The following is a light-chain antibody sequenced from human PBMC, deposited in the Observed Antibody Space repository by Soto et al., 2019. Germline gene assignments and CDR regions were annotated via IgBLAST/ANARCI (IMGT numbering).Light chain of an antibody. Sequence: DIVMTQSPATLSVSPGERAILSCSASQSVNIKLAWYQQKPGQAPRLLIYSASARATGIPARFSGSGSGTEFTLTISSLQSEDSAVYFCQQYNSWPPWTFGQGTKVEFK. CDR1: QSVNIK. CDR2: SAS. V-gene: IGKV3-15*01. J-gene: IGKJ1*01. CDR3: QQYNSWPPWT.